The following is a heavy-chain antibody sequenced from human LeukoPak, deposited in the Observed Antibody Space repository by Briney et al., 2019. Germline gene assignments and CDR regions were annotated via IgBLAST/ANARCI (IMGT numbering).Heavy chain of an antibody. V-gene: IGHV4-34*01. D-gene: IGHD2-2*01. CDR1: GGSLSGSY. CDR3: ARDPCSSINCPLRF. Sequence: SETLSLTCAVSGGSLSGSYCTWVRQSPGEGLEWIGEINHSGRTNYNPSLPSRVTISLDTTRSQFSLILRSVTAADTAVYYCARDPCSSINCPLRFWGQGTLVTVSS. CDR2: INHSGRT. J-gene: IGHJ4*02.